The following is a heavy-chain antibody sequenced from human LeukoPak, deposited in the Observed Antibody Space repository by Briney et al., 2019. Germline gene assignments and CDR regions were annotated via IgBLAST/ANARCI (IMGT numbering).Heavy chain of an antibody. Sequence: SETLSLTCTVSGGSISSYYWSWIRQPPGKGLEWIGYIYYSGSTNYNPSLKSRVTISVDTSKNQFSLKLSSVTAADTAVYYCARGGDSGYLDAFDIWGQGTMVTVSS. J-gene: IGHJ3*02. CDR3: ARGGDSGYLDAFDI. V-gene: IGHV4-59*12. D-gene: IGHD5-12*01. CDR1: GGSISSYY. CDR2: IYYSGST.